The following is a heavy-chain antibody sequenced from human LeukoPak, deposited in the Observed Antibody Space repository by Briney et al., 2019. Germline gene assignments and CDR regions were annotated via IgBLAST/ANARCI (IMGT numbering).Heavy chain of an antibody. CDR1: GFTSSSYE. CDR3: AREKLSFFDSSGYFDY. D-gene: IGHD3-22*01. V-gene: IGHV3-48*03. J-gene: IGHJ4*02. CDR2: ISSSGSAI. Sequence: PGGSLRLSCAASGFTSSSYEMNWVRQAPGKGLEWVSFISSSGSAIHYADSVRGRFTISRDNAKNSLYLQMSRLRAEDTAVYYCAREKLSFFDSSGYFDYWGQGTLVTVSS.